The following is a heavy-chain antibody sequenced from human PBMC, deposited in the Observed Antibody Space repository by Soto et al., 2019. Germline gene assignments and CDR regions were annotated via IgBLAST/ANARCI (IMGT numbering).Heavy chain of an antibody. J-gene: IGHJ4*02. V-gene: IGHV4-39*01. Sequence: SETLSLTCTVSGGSISSSSYYWGWIRQPPGKGLEWIGSIYYSGSTYYNPSLKSRVTISVDTSKNQFSLKLSSVTAADTAVYYCARITMVRGVGTVDYWGQGTLVTVSS. D-gene: IGHD3-10*01. CDR1: GGSISSSSYY. CDR3: ARITMVRGVGTVDY. CDR2: IYYSGST.